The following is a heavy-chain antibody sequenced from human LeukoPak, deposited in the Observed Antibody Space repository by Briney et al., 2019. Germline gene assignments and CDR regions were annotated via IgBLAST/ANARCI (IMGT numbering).Heavy chain of an antibody. D-gene: IGHD6-19*01. V-gene: IGHV4-34*01. Sequence: PSETLSLTCAVYGGSFSGYYWSWIRQPPGKGLEWIGEINHSGSTNYNPSLKSRVTISVDTSKNQFSLKLSSVTAADTAMYFCATGHSSGWFDFWGRGTLVTVSS. CDR1: GGSFSGYY. J-gene: IGHJ4*02. CDR2: INHSGST. CDR3: ATGHSSGWFDF.